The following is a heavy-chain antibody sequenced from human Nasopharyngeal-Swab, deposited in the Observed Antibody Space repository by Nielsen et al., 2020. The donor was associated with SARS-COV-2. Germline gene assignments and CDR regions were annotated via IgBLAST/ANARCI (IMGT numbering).Heavy chain of an antibody. CDR2: IKQDGSET. CDR1: GFKFESYW. D-gene: IGHD2-8*01. V-gene: IGHV3-7*05. J-gene: IGHJ4*02. Sequence: GESLKISCAASGFKFESYWMSWVRQVPGKGLEWVATIKQDGSETSYVDSVRGRFTISRDNGKNSLYLQMNSLRVGDTAMYYCARRRTYATFDYWGQGDLVTVSS. CDR3: ARRRTYATFDY.